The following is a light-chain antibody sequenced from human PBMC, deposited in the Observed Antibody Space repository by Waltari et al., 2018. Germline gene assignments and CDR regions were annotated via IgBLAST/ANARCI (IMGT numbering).Light chain of an antibody. J-gene: IGLJ2*01. CDR2: GKN. CDR3: NSRHSSGNHLV. Sequence: SSELTQDPAVSVALGQTVRITCQGDSLRRYYASWYQQKPGHAPVLGLYGKNNRPSGIPDGFSGCSSGNSASVNITGAQAEDAADYYCNSRHSSGNHLVFGGGTKLTVL. CDR1: SLRRYY. V-gene: IGLV3-19*01.